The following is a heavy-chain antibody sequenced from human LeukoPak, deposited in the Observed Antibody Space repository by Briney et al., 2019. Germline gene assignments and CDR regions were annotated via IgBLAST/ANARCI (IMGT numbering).Heavy chain of an antibody. CDR2: IYYSGST. Sequence: PSETLSLTCTVSGGSISSYYWSWIRQPPGRGLEWIGYIYYSGSTNYNPSLKSRVTISVDTSKNQFSLKLSSVTAADTAVYYCARVAYGSGSYYPDYWGQGTLVTASS. J-gene: IGHJ4*02. CDR1: GGSISSYY. CDR3: ARVAYGSGSYYPDY. D-gene: IGHD3-10*01. V-gene: IGHV4-59*01.